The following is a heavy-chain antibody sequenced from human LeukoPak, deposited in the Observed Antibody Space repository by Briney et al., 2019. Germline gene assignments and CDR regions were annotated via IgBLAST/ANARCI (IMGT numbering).Heavy chain of an antibody. CDR2: ISSGGTT. V-gene: IGHV3-23*01. CDR3: ANLDYYDTELDY. CDR1: GLSFSYYA. D-gene: IGHD3-22*01. Sequence: PGGSLRLSCAASGLSFSYYAMTWVRQAPGKGLEWVSAISSGGTTYYADSVKGRFTISRDNSRNTLYLQLNSLRAEDTAVYYCANLDYYDTELDYWGQGTLVTVSS. J-gene: IGHJ4*02.